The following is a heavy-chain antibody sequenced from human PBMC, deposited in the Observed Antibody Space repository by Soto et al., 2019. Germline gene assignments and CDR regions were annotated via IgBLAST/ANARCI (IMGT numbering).Heavy chain of an antibody. CDR1: GFSFSVYF. CDR2: INDRGGNT. D-gene: IGHD4-17*01. Sequence: QVQLVESGGGLVKPGGSLRLSCAASGFSFSVYFMSWLRQTPGNRLEWVSSINDRGGNTGYADFVRGRFTFSRDNAKXXXXXXXXXXXXXXXXXXXXXXXXXGAFEYWGQGILVTVSS. CDR3: XXXXXGAFEY. V-gene: IGHV3-11*05. J-gene: IGHJ4*02.